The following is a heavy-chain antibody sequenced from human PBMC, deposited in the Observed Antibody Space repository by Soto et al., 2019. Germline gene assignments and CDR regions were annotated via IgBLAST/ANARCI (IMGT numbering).Heavy chain of an antibody. CDR3: ARASGLMTTFHFDY. V-gene: IGHV3-48*01. J-gene: IGHJ4*02. CDR2: ISSSSSTI. D-gene: IGHD3-16*01. CDR1: GFTFSSYS. Sequence: GGSLRLSCAASGFTFSSYSMNWVRQAPGKGLEWVSYISSSSSTIYYADSVKGRFTISRDNAKNSLYLQMNSPRAEDTAVYYCARASGLMTTFHFDYWGQGTLVTV.